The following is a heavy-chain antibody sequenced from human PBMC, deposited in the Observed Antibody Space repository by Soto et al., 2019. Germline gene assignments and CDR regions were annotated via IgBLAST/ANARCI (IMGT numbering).Heavy chain of an antibody. CDR1: GGSFSGYY. V-gene: IGHV4-34*01. CDR2: INHSGST. J-gene: IGHJ6*02. CDR3: ARGYYYGSGSYYNDLYYYYGMDV. D-gene: IGHD3-10*01. Sequence: SETLSLTCAVYGGSFSGYYWSWIRQPPGKGLEWIGEINHSGSTNYNPSLKSRVTISVDTSKNQFSLKLSSVTAADTAVYYCARGYYYGSGSYYNDLYYYYGMDVWGQGTTVTVCS.